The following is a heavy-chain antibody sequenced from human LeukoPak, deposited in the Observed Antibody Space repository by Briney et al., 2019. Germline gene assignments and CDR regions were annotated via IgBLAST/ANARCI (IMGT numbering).Heavy chain of an antibody. D-gene: IGHD2-15*01. CDR2: IYPGDSDT. CDR3: ARRAFWDRYCSGGSCPTILDY. J-gene: IGHJ4*02. V-gene: IGHV5-51*01. CDR1: GYSFTSYW. Sequence: GESLKISCKGSGYSFTSYWIGWVRQMPGKGLEWMGIIYPGDSDTRYSPSFQGQVTISADKSISTAYLQWSSLKASDTAMYYCARRAFWDRYCSGGSCPTILDYWGQGTLVTVSS.